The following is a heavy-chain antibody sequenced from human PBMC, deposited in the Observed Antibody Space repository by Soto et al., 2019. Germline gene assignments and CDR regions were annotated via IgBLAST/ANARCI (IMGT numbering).Heavy chain of an antibody. CDR3: TRVLGYTFEPGKTRYSAMDV. CDR2: LIPVFGSP. CDR1: GGTFSKDA. V-gene: IGHV1-69*01. J-gene: IGHJ6*02. Sequence: QVQLVQSGAEVKKPGSSVTVSCKTSGGTFSKDAINWVRQAPGQGLEWMGLLIPVFGSPIYAQKFQGRIRITADESTSTAFMDLRSLRSEDTAVYYCTRVLGYTFEPGKTRYSAMDVWGQGTTVSVSS. D-gene: IGHD5-18*01.